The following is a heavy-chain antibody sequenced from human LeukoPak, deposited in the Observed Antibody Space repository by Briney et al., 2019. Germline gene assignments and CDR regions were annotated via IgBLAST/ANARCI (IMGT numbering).Heavy chain of an antibody. V-gene: IGHV4-34*01. CDR2: INHSGST. Sequence: PSETLSLTCTVSGGSIRSYYWSWIRQPPGRGLEWIGEINHSGSTNYNPSLKSRVTISVDTSKNQFSLKLSSVTAADTAVYYCARTLRGVPARTGSSSRLYYYYMDVWGKGTTVTVSS. CDR3: ARTLRGVPARTGSSSRLYYYYMDV. D-gene: IGHD3-10*01. CDR1: GGSIRSYY. J-gene: IGHJ6*03.